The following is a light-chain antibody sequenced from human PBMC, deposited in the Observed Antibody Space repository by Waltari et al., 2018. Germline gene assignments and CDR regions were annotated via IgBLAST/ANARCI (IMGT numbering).Light chain of an antibody. V-gene: IGKV3-20*01. CDR2: GAY. CDR1: QSVNTY. J-gene: IGKJ1*01. Sequence: IVLTQSPGTLSLSPGERATLSGRASQSVNTYLAWYQQKPGQAPRLLIYGAYTRAAGIPDRFSGSGFGTDFSLTISRLEAEDFAVYYCQHHVRLPATFGQGTKVEIK. CDR3: QHHVRLPAT.